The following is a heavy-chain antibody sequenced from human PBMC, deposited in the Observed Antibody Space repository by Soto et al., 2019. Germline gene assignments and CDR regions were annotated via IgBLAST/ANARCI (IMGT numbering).Heavy chain of an antibody. Sequence: SETLSLTCTVSGGSISSSNYYWGWIRQPQGKGLEWIGSIYYRGSTYYNPSLKSRVTISVDTSKNQVSLKLSSVSAADTGVYYCARTYVMDMVVVPAPKVYLDVWGKGPLV. CDR3: ARTYVMDMVVVPAPKVYLDV. D-gene: IGHD2-2*03. CDR1: GGSISSSNYY. J-gene: IGHJ6*03. V-gene: IGHV4-39*01. CDR2: IYYRGST.